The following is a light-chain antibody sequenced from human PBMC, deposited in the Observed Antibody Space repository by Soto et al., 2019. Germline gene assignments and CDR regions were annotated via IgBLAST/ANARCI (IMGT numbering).Light chain of an antibody. CDR1: SSDVGSYNL. J-gene: IGLJ3*02. V-gene: IGLV2-23*01. Sequence: QPASVSGSPGQSITISCTGTSSDVGSYNLVSWYQQHPGKAPKLISGVSNRFSGSKSGNTASLTISGLQAEDEADYYCCSYAGSSTYWVFGGGTQLTVL. CDR3: CSYAGSSTYWV.